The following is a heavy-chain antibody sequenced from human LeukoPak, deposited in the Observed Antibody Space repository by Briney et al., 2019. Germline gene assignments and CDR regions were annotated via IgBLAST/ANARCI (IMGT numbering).Heavy chain of an antibody. J-gene: IGHJ6*03. CDR3: ATLCCGSYYMDV. D-gene: IGHD2-15*01. V-gene: IGHV1-69*13. Sequence: ASVKVSCKASRGTFSSYAISWVRQAPGQGLEWMGGIIPIFGTTTYAQKLQGRVRITADESTSTAYMELSSLRSEDTAVYYCATLCCGSYYMDVWGKGTTVTVSS. CDR2: IIPIFGTT. CDR1: RGTFSSYA.